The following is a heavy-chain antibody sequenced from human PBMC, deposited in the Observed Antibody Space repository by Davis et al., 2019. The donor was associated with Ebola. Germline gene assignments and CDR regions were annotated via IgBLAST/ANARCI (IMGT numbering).Heavy chain of an antibody. Sequence: PGGSLRLSCAASGFRFGDYAMHWFRQAPGKGLDWVSSISWGSGSIAYADSVKGRFTISRDNSKNTLYLQMNSLRAEDTAVYYCAKGLDTAMVTEDYWGQGTLVTVSS. CDR2: ISWGSGSI. CDR1: GFRFGDYA. D-gene: IGHD5-18*01. CDR3: AKGLDTAMVTEDY. J-gene: IGHJ4*02. V-gene: IGHV3-9*01.